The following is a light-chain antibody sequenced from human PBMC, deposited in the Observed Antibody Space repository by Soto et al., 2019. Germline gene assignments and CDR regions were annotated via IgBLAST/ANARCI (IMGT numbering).Light chain of an antibody. J-gene: IGKJ2*01. CDR3: QQVNSVPPT. Sequence: DIQLTQSPSFLSASVGDRVTITCRAGQGFSSSLAWYQQNPGKAPKLLIYPASTLQSWVPSRFSGSGSGTEFTLTINSLHPEDFAMYYCQQVNSVPPTFGQGTKLELK. CDR2: PAS. CDR1: QGFSSS. V-gene: IGKV1-9*01.